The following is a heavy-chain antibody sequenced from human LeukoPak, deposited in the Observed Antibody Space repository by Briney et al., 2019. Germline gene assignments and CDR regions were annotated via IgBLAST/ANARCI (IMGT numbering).Heavy chain of an antibody. D-gene: IGHD5-24*01. J-gene: IGHJ3*02. CDR2: INNDGSST. CDR3: AREGDGYNDAFDI. Sequence: GGSLRLSCAASGFTFSSYWMHWVRRAPGKGLVWVSRINNDGSSTNYADSVKGRSTISRDNAKNTLYLQMHSLRAEDTAVYYCAREGDGYNDAFDIWGQGTMVTVSS. CDR1: GFTFSSYW. V-gene: IGHV3-74*01.